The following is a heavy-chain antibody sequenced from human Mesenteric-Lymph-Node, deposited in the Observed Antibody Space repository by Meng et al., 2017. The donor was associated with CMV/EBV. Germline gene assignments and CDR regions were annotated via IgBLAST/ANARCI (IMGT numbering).Heavy chain of an antibody. Sequence: SCKASGYTFTSYSISWVRQAPGQGLEWMGWISIYNGNTNYAQQLQGRVTMTADTSTSTAYMELTSLRSGDTAIYYCAREGYTGDVSNWGQGTLVTVSS. CDR3: AREGYTGDVSN. CDR2: ISIYNGNT. CDR1: GYTFTSYS. V-gene: IGHV1-18*01. J-gene: IGHJ4*02. D-gene: IGHD5-12*01.